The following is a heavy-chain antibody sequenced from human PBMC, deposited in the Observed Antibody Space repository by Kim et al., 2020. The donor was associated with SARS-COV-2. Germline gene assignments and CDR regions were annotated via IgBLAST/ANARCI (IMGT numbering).Heavy chain of an antibody. D-gene: IGHD3-10*01. V-gene: IGHV3-64*01. J-gene: IGHJ5*02. Sequence: GGSLRLSCAASGFTFSSYAMHWVRQAPGKGLEYVSAISSNGGSTYYANSVKGRFTISRDNSKNTLYLQMGSLRAEDMAVYYCARDALWFGELNGYNWFDPWGQGTLVTVSS. CDR3: ARDALWFGELNGYNWFDP. CDR1: GFTFSSYA. CDR2: ISSNGGST.